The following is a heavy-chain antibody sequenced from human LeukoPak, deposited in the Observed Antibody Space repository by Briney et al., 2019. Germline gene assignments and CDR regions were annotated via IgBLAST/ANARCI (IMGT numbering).Heavy chain of an antibody. CDR2: INPNSGGT. V-gene: IGHV1-2*02. CDR3: ARGRDGTIFFQEPDY. D-gene: IGHD3-3*01. Sequence: ASVKVSCKASGYTFTGYYMHWVRQAPGQGLEWMGWINPNSGGTNYAQKFQGRVTMTRDTSISTAYMELSRLRSGDTAVYYCARGRDGTIFFQEPDYWGQGTLVTVSS. CDR1: GYTFTGYY. J-gene: IGHJ4*02.